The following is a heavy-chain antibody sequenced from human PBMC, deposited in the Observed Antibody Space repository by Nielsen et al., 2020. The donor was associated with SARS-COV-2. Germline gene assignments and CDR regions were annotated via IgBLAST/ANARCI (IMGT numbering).Heavy chain of an antibody. CDR1: GGSISSYY. Sequence: SETLSLTCTVSGGSISSYYWSWIRQPPGKGLGWIGYIYYSGSTNYNPSLKSRVTISVDTSKNQFSLKLSSVTAADTAVYYCARVARIAARHWFDPWGQGTLVTVSS. V-gene: IGHV4-59*01. D-gene: IGHD6-6*01. J-gene: IGHJ5*02. CDR2: IYYSGST. CDR3: ARVARIAARHWFDP.